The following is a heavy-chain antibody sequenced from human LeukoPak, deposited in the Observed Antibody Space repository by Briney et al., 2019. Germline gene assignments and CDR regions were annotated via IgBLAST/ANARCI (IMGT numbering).Heavy chain of an antibody. Sequence: PGGSLRLSCAASGFTFSTYEMNWVRQAPGKGLEWVSYISSGGTTTYYADSVKGRFTISRDNAKNSLYLQMNSLRAEDTAVYYCARAFTGSYFRPLDYWGQGTLVTVSS. CDR3: ARAFTGSYFRPLDY. V-gene: IGHV3-48*03. CDR1: GFTFSTYE. J-gene: IGHJ4*02. D-gene: IGHD1-26*01. CDR2: ISSGGTTT.